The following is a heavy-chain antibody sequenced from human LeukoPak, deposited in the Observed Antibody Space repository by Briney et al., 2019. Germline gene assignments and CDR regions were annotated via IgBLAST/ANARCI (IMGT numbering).Heavy chain of an antibody. CDR1: GFTFSSYW. J-gene: IGHJ4*02. Sequence: GGSLRLSCAASGFTFSSYWMNWARQAPGKGLEWVASINHNGNVNYYVDSVKGRFTISRDNAKNSLYLQMSNLRAEDTAVYCCVREDGSSWPWLDYWGQGTLVTVSS. CDR3: VREDGSSWPWLDY. CDR2: INHNGNVN. V-gene: IGHV3-7*03. D-gene: IGHD6-13*01.